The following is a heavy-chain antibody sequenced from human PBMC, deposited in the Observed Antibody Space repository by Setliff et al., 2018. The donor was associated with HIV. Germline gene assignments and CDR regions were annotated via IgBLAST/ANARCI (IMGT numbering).Heavy chain of an antibody. CDR1: EFTFSVYA. D-gene: IGHD5-12*01. CDR3: ARGSGYDKGAYHYYYGMDV. J-gene: IGHJ6*02. CDR2: ISGSGSST. Sequence: PGGSLRLSCAASEFTFSVYAMSWLRQAPGKGLEWVSGISGSGSSTYYADSVKGRFTISRDNSKNTLYLQMNRLRADDTAIYYCARGSGYDKGAYHYYYGMDVWGQGTTVTVSS. V-gene: IGHV3-23*01.